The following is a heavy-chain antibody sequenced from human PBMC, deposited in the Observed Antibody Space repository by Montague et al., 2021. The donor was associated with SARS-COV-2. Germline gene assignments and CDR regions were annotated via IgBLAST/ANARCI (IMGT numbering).Heavy chain of an antibody. CDR1: GFTVSSNY. D-gene: IGHD3-22*01. Sequence: SLRLSCAASGFTVSSNYMSWVRQAPGKGLEWVSVIYSGGSTYYADSVKGRFTISRHNSKNTLYLQMNSLGAEDTAVYYCARGKDYYDSSGYYLPLNGMDVWGQGTTVTVSS. CDR2: IYSGGST. V-gene: IGHV3-53*04. J-gene: IGHJ6*02. CDR3: ARGKDYYDSSGYYLPLNGMDV.